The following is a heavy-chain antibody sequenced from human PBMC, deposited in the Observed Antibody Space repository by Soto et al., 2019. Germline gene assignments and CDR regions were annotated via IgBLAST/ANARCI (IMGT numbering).Heavy chain of an antibody. Sequence: PWGSLRLSCAASGFSFSNYAMSWVRQPPEKGLEWVSAITGSGGDTYHADSVKGRVTISRDNTQNTLYLQMNSLKAEDTAVFYCAKGSATSRPYYFDYWGQGALVTVSS. CDR2: ITGSGGDT. V-gene: IGHV3-23*01. J-gene: IGHJ4*02. CDR1: GFSFSNYA. D-gene: IGHD1-26*01. CDR3: AKGSATSRPYYFDY.